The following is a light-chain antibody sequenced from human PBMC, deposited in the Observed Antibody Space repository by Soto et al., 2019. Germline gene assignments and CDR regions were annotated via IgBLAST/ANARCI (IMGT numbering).Light chain of an antibody. CDR3: QQYGSSPRIT. J-gene: IGKJ5*01. CDR2: GTS. Sequence: EIVLTQSPGTLSLSPGERATLSCRASQTVSNNYLAWYQQKPGQAPRLLIYGTSSRITGIPDRYSGSGSGTDFTLTISRLEPEDVAVYYCQQYGSSPRITFGQGTRLEIK. CDR1: QTVSNNY. V-gene: IGKV3-20*01.